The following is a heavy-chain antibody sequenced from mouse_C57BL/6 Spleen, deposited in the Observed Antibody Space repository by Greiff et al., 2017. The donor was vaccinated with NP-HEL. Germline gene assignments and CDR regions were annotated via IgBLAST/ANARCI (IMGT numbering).Heavy chain of an antibody. D-gene: IGHD2-2*01. V-gene: IGHV1-50*01. J-gene: IGHJ3*01. Sequence: VQLQESGAELVKPGASVKLSCKASGYTFTSYWMQWVKQRPGQGLEWIGEIDPSDSYTNYNQKFKGKATLTVDTSSSTAYMQLSSLTSEDSAVYYCARGRSTMVKGFAYWGQGTLVTVSA. CDR1: GYTFTSYW. CDR3: ARGRSTMVKGFAY. CDR2: IDPSDSYT.